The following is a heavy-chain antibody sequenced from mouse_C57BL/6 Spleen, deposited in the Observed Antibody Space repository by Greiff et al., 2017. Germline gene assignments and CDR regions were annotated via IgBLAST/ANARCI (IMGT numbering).Heavy chain of an antibody. CDR3: ARRNYYGSSYWYFDV. CDR2: IYPGDGDT. D-gene: IGHD1-1*01. CDR1: GYAFSSYW. V-gene: IGHV1-80*01. J-gene: IGHJ1*03. Sequence: QVQLQQSGAELVKPGASVKISCKASGYAFSSYWMNWVKQRPGKGLEWIGQIYPGDGDTNYNGEFKGKATLTADKSSSTAYMQLSSLTSEDSAVYFCARRNYYGSSYWYFDVWGTGTTVTVSS.